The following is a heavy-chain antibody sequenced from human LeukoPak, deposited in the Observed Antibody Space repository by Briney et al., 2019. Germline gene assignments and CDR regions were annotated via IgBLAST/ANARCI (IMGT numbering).Heavy chain of an antibody. V-gene: IGHV4-30-2*01. CDR1: GGSISSGGYY. Sequence: SETLSLTCTVSGGSISSGGYYWSWIRQPPGKGLEWIGYIYHSGSTYYNPSLKSRVTISVDKSKNQFSLKLTSVTAADTAVYYCARGYSSGTDWGQGTLVTVSS. CDR3: ARGYSSGTD. CDR2: IYHSGST. J-gene: IGHJ4*02. D-gene: IGHD5-18*01.